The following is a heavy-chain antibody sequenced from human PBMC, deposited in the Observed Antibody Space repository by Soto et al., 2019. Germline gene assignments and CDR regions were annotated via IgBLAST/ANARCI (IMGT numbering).Heavy chain of an antibody. CDR3: ARQSASSSSIWYYYYGMDV. J-gene: IGHJ6*02. V-gene: IGHV5-51*01. CDR2: IYPGDSDT. Sequence: GESLKISCKGSGYSFTSYWIGWVRQMPGKGLEWMGIIYPGDSDTRYSPSFQGQVTISADKSISTAYLQWSSLKASDTAMYYCARQSASSSSIWYYYYGMDVWGQGTTVTVSS. D-gene: IGHD6-6*01. CDR1: GYSFTSYW.